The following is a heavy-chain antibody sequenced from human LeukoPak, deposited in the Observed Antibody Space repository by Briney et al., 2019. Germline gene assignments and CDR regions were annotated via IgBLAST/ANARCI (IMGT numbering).Heavy chain of an antibody. D-gene: IGHD6-6*01. J-gene: IGHJ5*02. CDR3: ARVRAARNWFDP. V-gene: IGHV1-46*01. CDR2: INPSGGST. CDR1: GYTFTSYY. Sequence: VSVTVSCKASGYTFTSYYMHWVRQAPGQGLEWMGIINPSGGSTSYAQKFQGRVTMTRDMSTSTVYMELSSLRSEDTAVYYCARVRAARNWFDPWGQGTLVTVSS.